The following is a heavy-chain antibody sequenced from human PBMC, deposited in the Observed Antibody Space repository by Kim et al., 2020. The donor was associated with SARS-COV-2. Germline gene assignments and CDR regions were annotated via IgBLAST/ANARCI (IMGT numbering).Heavy chain of an antibody. D-gene: IGHD1-26*01. Sequence: LKCRVTMSVDTSKNQFSLKLSSVTAADTAVYYCARDRELGAFGSVDAFDIWGQGTMVTVSS. CDR3: ARDRELGAFGSVDAFDI. J-gene: IGHJ3*02. V-gene: IGHV4-4*06.